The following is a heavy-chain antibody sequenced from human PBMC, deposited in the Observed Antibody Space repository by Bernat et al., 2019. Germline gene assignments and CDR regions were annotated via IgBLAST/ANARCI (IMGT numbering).Heavy chain of an antibody. Sequence: EVQLLESGGGLVQPGVSLRLSCAASGFTFSSYAMSWVRQAPGKGLEWVSAISGSGGSTYYADSVKGRFTISRDNSKNTLYLQMNSLRAEDTAVYYCAKPPEGSGSYYLAALDYWGQGTLVTVSS. J-gene: IGHJ4*02. D-gene: IGHD3-10*01. CDR2: ISGSGGST. CDR1: GFTFSSYA. CDR3: AKPPEGSGSYYLAALDY. V-gene: IGHV3-23*01.